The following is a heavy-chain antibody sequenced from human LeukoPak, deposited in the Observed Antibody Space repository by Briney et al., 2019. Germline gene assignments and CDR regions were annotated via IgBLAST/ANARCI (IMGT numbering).Heavy chain of an antibody. Sequence: ASVKVSCKASGYTFTGYYMHWVRQAPGQGLEWMGWINPNSGGTNYAQKFRGRVTMTRDTSISTAYMELSRLRSDDTAVYYCARTFAPEIHHYMDVWGKGTTVTVSS. CDR3: ARTFAPEIHHYMDV. V-gene: IGHV1-2*02. CDR1: GYTFTGYY. J-gene: IGHJ6*03. D-gene: IGHD2-21*01. CDR2: INPNSGGT.